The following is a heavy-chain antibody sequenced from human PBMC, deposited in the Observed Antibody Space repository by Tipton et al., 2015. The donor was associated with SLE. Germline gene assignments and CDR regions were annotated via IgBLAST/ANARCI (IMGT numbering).Heavy chain of an antibody. V-gene: IGHV3-23*01. CDR1: GFTFSSYA. Sequence: SLRLSCAASGFTFSSYAMSWVRQAPGKGLEWVSAISGSGGSTYYADSVKGRFTISRDNFKNTLYLQMNSLRAEDTAVYYCAKRGVQGVIPDYWGQGTLVTVSS. CDR3: AKRGVQGVIPDY. CDR2: ISGSGGST. J-gene: IGHJ4*02. D-gene: IGHD3-10*01.